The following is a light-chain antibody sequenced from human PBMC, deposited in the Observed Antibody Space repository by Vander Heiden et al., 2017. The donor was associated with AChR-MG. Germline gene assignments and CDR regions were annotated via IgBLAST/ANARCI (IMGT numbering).Light chain of an antibody. CDR1: QSVGNS. V-gene: IGKV3-11*01. CDR2: DAS. CDR3: QQRDNWPLT. J-gene: IGKJ4*01. Sequence: EIVLTQSPATLSLSPGERATLSCRASQSVGNSLAWYQHQPGQAPRLLIYDASNRATGIPARFFGSGFGTDFTLTISSLEPEDFALYYCQQRDNWPLTFGGRTKVDIK.